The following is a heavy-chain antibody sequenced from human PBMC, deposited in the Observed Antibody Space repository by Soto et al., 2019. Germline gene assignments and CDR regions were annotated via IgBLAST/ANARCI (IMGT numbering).Heavy chain of an antibody. D-gene: IGHD3-22*01. Sequence: GESLKISCKASGYSFSFYWIGWVRQMPGKGLEWMAIMYPDDSDIRYSPSFEAHVTISADKSTSTAFLQWSSLKASDTAMYYCATAYVYDFENSNYYRDAFDIWGQVTLVTVSS. V-gene: IGHV5-51*01. CDR2: MYPDDSDI. CDR3: ATAYVYDFENSNYYRDAFDI. J-gene: IGHJ3*02. CDR1: GYSFSFYW.